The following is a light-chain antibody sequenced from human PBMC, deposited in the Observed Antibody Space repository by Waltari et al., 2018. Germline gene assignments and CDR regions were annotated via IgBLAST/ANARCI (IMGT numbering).Light chain of an antibody. J-gene: IGLJ3*02. CDR1: SGHITNV. V-gene: IGLV4-69*01. CDR3: ETGGHGTWV. Sequence: QLVLTQSPSSSASLGASVKLTCPLSSGHITNVIAWHQQQPGKGTRVLMKVNSHGRHRKGDDSPDRSSGSGAGPERNLTISSLQSEDEADYYCETGGHGTWVFGGGTKLTVL. CDR2: VNSHGRH.